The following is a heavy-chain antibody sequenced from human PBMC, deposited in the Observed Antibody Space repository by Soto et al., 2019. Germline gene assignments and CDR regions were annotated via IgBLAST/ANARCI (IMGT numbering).Heavy chain of an antibody. CDR2: IYYSGST. J-gene: IGHJ5*02. Sequence: QVQLQESGPGLVKPSQTLSLTCTVSGGSISSGGYYWSWIRQHPGKGLEWIGYIYYSGSTYYNPSLKSRVTISVDKSKTLFALKLSSVTAADTAVYYCARGIAARPGHRNWFDPWGQGTLVTVSS. CDR1: GGSISSGGYY. V-gene: IGHV4-31*03. D-gene: IGHD6-6*01. CDR3: ARGIAARPGHRNWFDP.